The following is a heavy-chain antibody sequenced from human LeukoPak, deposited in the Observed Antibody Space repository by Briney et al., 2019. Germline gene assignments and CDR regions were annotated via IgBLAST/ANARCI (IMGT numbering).Heavy chain of an antibody. CDR2: IDWDDDK. Sequence: SGPTLVNPTQTLTLTCTFSGFSLSTGGVCVSWIRQPPGKALEWLARIDWDDDKYYSTSLKTRLTISKDTSKNQVVLTMTNMDPEDTATYYCARTTSSTSFNFDYWGQGTLVTVSS. CDR1: GFSLSTGGVC. D-gene: IGHD2-2*01. J-gene: IGHJ4*02. V-gene: IGHV2-70*11. CDR3: ARTTSSTSFNFDY.